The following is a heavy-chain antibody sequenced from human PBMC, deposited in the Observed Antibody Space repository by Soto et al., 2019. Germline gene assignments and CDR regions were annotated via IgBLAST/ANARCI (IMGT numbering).Heavy chain of an antibody. Sequence: PSETLPLTCTVSGGSISSYYWGWIRQPPGKGLEWIGSIYYRGNTYYNPSLKSRVTISVDTSKNQSSLKLSSVTAADTAVYYCAREGGGYCSGGSCQVDYWGQGTLVTVSS. CDR1: GGSISSYY. J-gene: IGHJ4*02. CDR3: AREGGGYCSGGSCQVDY. CDR2: IYYRGNT. D-gene: IGHD2-15*01. V-gene: IGHV4-39*02.